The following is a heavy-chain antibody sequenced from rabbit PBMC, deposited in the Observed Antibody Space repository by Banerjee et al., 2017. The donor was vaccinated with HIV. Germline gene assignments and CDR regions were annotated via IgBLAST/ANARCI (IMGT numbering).Heavy chain of an antibody. CDR2: IDSGSSPYT. V-gene: IGHV1S40*01. CDR1: GIDFSSYYY. D-gene: IGHD8-1*01. J-gene: IGHJ3*01. CDR3: ARGPDSGYYTL. Sequence: QSLEESGGDLVKPGASLTLTCTASGIDFSSYYYMCWVRQAPGKGLEWIACIDSGSSPYTWYASWAKGRFTISKTSSTTVTLQMTSLTAADTATYFCARGPDSGYYTLRGQGTLVTVS.